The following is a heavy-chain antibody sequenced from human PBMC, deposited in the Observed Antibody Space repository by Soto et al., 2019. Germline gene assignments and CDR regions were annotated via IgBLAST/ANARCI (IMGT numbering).Heavy chain of an antibody. Sequence: QVQLQESGPGLVKPSQTLSLTCSVSGDSVSSGDSYWSWIRQPPGKALEWIGYTSFSGYTSYSPSLKSRVTISVDMSKSQSSLRLTSVTAADTAVYYCVRGGNPYHYATSGPGTFDKWGQGTLVSVSS. CDR1: GDSVSSGDSY. D-gene: IGHD1-26*01. CDR2: TSFSGYT. J-gene: IGHJ4*02. CDR3: VRGGNPYHYATSGPGTFDK. V-gene: IGHV4-30-4*01.